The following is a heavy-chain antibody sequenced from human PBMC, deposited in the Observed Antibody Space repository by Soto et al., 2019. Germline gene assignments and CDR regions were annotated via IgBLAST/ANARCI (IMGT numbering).Heavy chain of an antibody. J-gene: IGHJ4*02. CDR2: IYHSGST. D-gene: IGHD1-26*01. CDR3: ARDNRVGASTVFDY. Sequence: SETLSLTCAVSGGSISSSNWWSWVRQPPGKGLEWIGEIYHSGSTNYNPSLKSRVTISVDKSKDQFSLKLSSVTAADTAVYYCARDNRVGASTVFDYWGQGTLVTVSS. V-gene: IGHV4-4*02. CDR1: GGSISSSNW.